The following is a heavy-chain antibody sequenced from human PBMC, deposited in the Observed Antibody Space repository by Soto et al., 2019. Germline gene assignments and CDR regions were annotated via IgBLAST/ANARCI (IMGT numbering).Heavy chain of an antibody. J-gene: IGHJ4*02. CDR3: ARQIGRGSWSLDH. CDR1: GGSISSSDYW. D-gene: IGHD6-13*01. Sequence: PSETLSLTCTVSGGSISSSDYWWGWIRQPPGKGLEWIGSIYYTGSTYYNPSLKSRVIISVDTSKNQFSLRLGSVTAADTAVYYCARQIGRGSWSLDHWGQGTLVTVSS. V-gene: IGHV4-39*01. CDR2: IYYTGST.